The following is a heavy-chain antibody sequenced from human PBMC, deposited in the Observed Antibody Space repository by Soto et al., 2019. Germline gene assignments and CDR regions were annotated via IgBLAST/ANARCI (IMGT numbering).Heavy chain of an antibody. CDR3: ARDMVAARPDYYYYYGMDV. CDR1: GYTFTSYY. J-gene: IGHJ6*02. V-gene: IGHV1-46*01. CDR2: INPSGGST. D-gene: IGHD6-6*01. Sequence: ASVKVSCKASGYTFTSYYMHWVRQAPGQGLEWMGIINPSGGSTSYAQKYQGRVTMTRDTSTSTVYMELSSLRSEDTAVYYCARDMVAARPDYYYYYGMDVWGQGTTVTVSS.